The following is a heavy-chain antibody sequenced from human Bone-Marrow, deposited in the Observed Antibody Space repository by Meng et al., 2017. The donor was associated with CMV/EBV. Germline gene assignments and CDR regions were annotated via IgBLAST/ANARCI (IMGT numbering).Heavy chain of an antibody. D-gene: IGHD2-2*01. CDR3: AREGADQLSHYYYTLDV. J-gene: IGHJ6*02. CDR2: LYSSGST. CDR1: GFTFSSYS. Sequence: GESLKISCAASGFTFSSYSMNWVRQAPGKGLEWVSILYSSGSTYYAASVKGRFTISRDNSRNTLYLEMRNLRVEDTAVYYCAREGADQLSHYYYTLDVWGQGTTVTVSS. V-gene: IGHV3-53*01.